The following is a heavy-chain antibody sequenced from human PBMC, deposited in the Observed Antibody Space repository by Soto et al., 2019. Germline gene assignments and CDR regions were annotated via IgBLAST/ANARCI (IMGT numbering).Heavy chain of an antibody. CDR3: ARDPLIYGDAPYNWFDP. CDR2: TYYRSKWYN. Sequence: PSQPLSLACAISGDSVSSNSAACNLIRQSPSRGLEWLGRTYYRSKWYNDYAVSVKSRITINPDTSKNQFSLQLNSVTPEDTAVYYCARDPLIYGDAPYNWFDPWGQGTMVTVSS. J-gene: IGHJ5*02. D-gene: IGHD4-17*01. CDR1: GDSVSSNSAA. V-gene: IGHV6-1*01.